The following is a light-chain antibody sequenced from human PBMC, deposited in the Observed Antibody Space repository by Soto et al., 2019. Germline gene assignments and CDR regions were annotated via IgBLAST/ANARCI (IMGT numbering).Light chain of an antibody. CDR1: ETIRGL. V-gene: IGKV3-11*01. Sequence: VLTQTPRKRVLSEGGVDIGACRASETIRGLLAWYQQRPGQPPRLLIYDTSNRATGIPARFSGSGSGTDYALTLRCLEPSYLGVHNCQQRHNWPITVGQGTRLEIK. J-gene: IGKJ5*01. CDR3: QQRHNWPIT. CDR2: DTS.